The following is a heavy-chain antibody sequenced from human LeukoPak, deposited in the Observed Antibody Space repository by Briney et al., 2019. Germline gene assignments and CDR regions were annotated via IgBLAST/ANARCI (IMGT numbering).Heavy chain of an antibody. CDR1: GGSLSGYY. V-gene: IGHV4-34*01. Sequence: SETLSLTCAVYGGSLSGYYWSWIRQPPGKGLEWIGEINHSGSTNYNPSLKSRVTISVDTSKNQFSLKLGSVTAADTAVYYCARHPLDLDYWGQGTLVTVSS. D-gene: IGHD3-16*01. CDR2: INHSGST. CDR3: ARHPLDLDY. J-gene: IGHJ4*02.